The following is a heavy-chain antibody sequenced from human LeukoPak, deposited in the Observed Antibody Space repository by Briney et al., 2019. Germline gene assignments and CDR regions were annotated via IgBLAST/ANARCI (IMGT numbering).Heavy chain of an antibody. Sequence: GGSLRLSCAASGFTFSSYGMSWVRQAPGKGLEWVSAISGSGGGTYYADSVKGRFTISRDNSKSTLYLQMNSLRAEDTAVYYCAKGEYYYDSSGYYSRWGQGTLVTVSS. CDR2: ISGSGGGT. CDR1: GFTFSSYG. CDR3: AKGEYYYDSSGYYSR. V-gene: IGHV3-23*01. D-gene: IGHD3-22*01. J-gene: IGHJ4*02.